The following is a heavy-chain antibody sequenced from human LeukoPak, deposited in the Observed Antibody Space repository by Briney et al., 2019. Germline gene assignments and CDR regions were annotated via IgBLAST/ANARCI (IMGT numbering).Heavy chain of an antibody. CDR3: ARRSYSSSSGAYYYYMDV. J-gene: IGHJ6*03. CDR2: IYYSGSP. Sequence: SETLSLTCTFSVGSISSSSYYWGWIRQPPGKGLVWIGSIYYSGSPYYNPSLESRVIISVDSSKNQFSLKLSSVTAADTAVYYCARRSYSSSSGAYYYYMDVWGKGTTVTVSS. D-gene: IGHD6-6*01. V-gene: IGHV4-39*01. CDR1: VGSISSSSYY.